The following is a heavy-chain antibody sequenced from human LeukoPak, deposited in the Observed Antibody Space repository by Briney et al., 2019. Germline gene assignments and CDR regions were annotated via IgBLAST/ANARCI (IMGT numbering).Heavy chain of an antibody. V-gene: IGHV3-33*08. Sequence: PGGSLRLSCSASGFTFSYYAMHWVRQTAGKGLEWVAVIWYDGSNKYYADSVKGRFTISRDNSKNTLYLQMNSLRAEDTAVYYCAREFMAFDIWGQGTMVTVSS. J-gene: IGHJ3*02. CDR2: IWYDGSNK. CDR3: AREFMAFDI. CDR1: GFTFSYYA.